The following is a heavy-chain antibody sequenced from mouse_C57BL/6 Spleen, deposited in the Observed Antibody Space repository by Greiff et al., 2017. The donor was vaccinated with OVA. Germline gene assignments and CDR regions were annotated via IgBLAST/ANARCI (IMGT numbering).Heavy chain of an antibody. J-gene: IGHJ3*01. CDR2: INPNNGGT. CDR1: GYTFTDYN. V-gene: IGHV1-22*01. CDR3: TLTGTFAY. Sequence: EVKLLESGPELVKPGASVKMSCKASGYTFTDYNMHWVKQSHGKSLEWIGYINPNNGGTSYNQKFKGKATLTVNKSSSTAYMELRSLTSEDSAVYYCTLTGTFAYWGQGTLVTVSA. D-gene: IGHD4-1*01.